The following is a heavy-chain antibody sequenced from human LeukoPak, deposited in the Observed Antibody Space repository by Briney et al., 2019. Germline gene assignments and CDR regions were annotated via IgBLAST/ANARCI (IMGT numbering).Heavy chain of an antibody. CDR2: INTNTGNP. CDR1: GYTFTSYA. V-gene: IGHV7-4-1*02. J-gene: IGHJ4*02. Sequence: ASVKVSCKDSGYTFTSYAMNWVRQAPGQGLEWMGWINTNTGNPTYAQGFTGRFVFSLDTSVSTAYLQISSLKAEDTAVYYCARSRIVWWELEGYYFDYWGQGTLVTVSS. D-gene: IGHD1-26*01. CDR3: ARSRIVWWELEGYYFDY.